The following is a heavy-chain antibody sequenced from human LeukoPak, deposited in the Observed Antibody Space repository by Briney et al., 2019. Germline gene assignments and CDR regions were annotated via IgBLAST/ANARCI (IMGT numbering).Heavy chain of an antibody. CDR1: GGSISSSSYY. CDR3: ARSGWYKFDY. CDR2: IYYSGST. Sequence: SETLSLTCTVSGGSISSSSYYWGWIRQPPGKGLEWIGSIYYSGSTYYNPSLKSRVTISVDTSKNQFSLKLSSVTAADTAVYYCARSGWYKFDYWGQGTLVTVSS. D-gene: IGHD6-19*01. V-gene: IGHV4-39*07. J-gene: IGHJ4*02.